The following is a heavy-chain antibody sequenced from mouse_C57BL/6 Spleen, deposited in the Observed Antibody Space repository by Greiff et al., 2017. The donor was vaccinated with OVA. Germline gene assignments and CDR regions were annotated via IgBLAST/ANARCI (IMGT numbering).Heavy chain of an antibody. CDR2: IYPGDGDT. J-gene: IGHJ1*03. V-gene: IGHV1-80*01. CDR1: GYAFSSYW. CDR3: EDGDYYGSSRV. Sequence: VQLQQSGAELVKPGASVKISCKASGYAFSSYWMNWVKQRPGKGLEWIGQIYPGDGDTNYNGKFKGKATLTPDKSSSTAYMQLSSLTSEDSAVYCCEDGDYYGSSRVWGTGTTVTVSS. D-gene: IGHD1-1*01.